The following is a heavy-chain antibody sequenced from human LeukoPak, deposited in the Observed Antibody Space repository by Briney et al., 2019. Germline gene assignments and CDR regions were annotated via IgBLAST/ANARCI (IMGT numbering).Heavy chain of an antibody. CDR1: GYSFTSYW. Sequence: VESLKISCKASGYSFTSYWIGWVRQMPGKGLEWMGIIYPGDSDTKYSPSIQGQVTISADQSIRTVYLQWSSLKASDTAMYYCTRYLGSSTSCQYHFDYWGQGTLVTVSS. CDR2: IYPGDSDT. D-gene: IGHD2-2*01. CDR3: TRYLGSSTSCQYHFDY. V-gene: IGHV5-51*01. J-gene: IGHJ4*02.